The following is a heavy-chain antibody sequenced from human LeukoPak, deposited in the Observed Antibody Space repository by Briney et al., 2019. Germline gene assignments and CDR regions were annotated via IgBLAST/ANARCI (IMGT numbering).Heavy chain of an antibody. J-gene: IGHJ3*02. CDR2: IYRSGTT. V-gene: IGHV4-61*02. Sequence: SQTLSLTCTVSGDSIDSRSYYWTWIRQPAGKGPEWIGRIYRSGTTNYNPSLKSRATISLHASKNQFSLNLTSVTAADTAVYFCSLERVLLTTRGTFDIWGQGTLVSVSA. CDR1: GDSIDSRSYY. CDR3: SLERVLLTTRGTFDI. D-gene: IGHD1/OR15-1a*01.